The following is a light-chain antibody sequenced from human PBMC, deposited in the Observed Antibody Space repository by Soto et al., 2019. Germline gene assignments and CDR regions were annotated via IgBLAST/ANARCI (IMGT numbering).Light chain of an antibody. V-gene: IGKV1-17*02. J-gene: IGKJ1*01. CDR3: LQHTYIWS. Sequence: DIHMTHSPPSLSSSVGDRVTITCRASQDVSNDLGWFQQKPGKAPKRLIFGASNLESGVPSRFSGTGSGTEFILPITNLQPEDFATYYCLQHTYIWSFGQGTKVDI. CDR2: GAS. CDR1: QDVSND.